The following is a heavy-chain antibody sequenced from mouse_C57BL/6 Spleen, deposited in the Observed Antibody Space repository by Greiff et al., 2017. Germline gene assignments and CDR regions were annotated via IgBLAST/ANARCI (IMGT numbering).Heavy chain of an antibody. CDR3: AREGTTVVAGFDY. J-gene: IGHJ2*01. D-gene: IGHD1-1*01. Sequence: EVKLMESEGGLVQPGSSMKLSCTASGFTFSDYYMAWVRQVPEKGLEWVANINYDGSSTYYLDSLKSRFIISRDNAKNILYLQMSSLKSEDTATYYCAREGTTVVAGFDYWGQGTTLTVSS. CDR1: GFTFSDYY. V-gene: IGHV5-16*01. CDR2: INYDGSST.